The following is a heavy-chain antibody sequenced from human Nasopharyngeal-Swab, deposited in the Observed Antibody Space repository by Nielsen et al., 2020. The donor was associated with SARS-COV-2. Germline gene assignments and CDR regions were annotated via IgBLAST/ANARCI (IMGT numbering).Heavy chain of an antibody. J-gene: IGHJ6*03. V-gene: IGHV1-18*01. D-gene: IGHD6-6*01. CDR2: ISAYNGNT. CDR3: ARVSREIEYSSSLYYYYYYMDV. Sequence: WVRQAPGQGLEWMGGISAYNGNTNYAQKLQGRVTMTTDTSTSTAYMELRSLRSDDTAVYYCARVSREIEYSSSLYYYYYYMDVWGKGTTVTVSS.